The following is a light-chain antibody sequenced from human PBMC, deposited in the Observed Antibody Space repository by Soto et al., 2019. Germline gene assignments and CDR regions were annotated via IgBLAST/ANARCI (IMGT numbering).Light chain of an antibody. V-gene: IGKV3-20*01. CDR2: DAS. Sequence: EIVLTHSPGTLSLSPGERATLSCRASLTVSDNYLAWYQQKAGQAPRLVIYDASSRATGIPDRFSASGSGTDFTLTISRLEPEDFAVYYCQQYSSAPLTLGQGTKVDIK. CDR3: QQYSSAPLT. CDR1: LTVSDNY. J-gene: IGKJ1*01.